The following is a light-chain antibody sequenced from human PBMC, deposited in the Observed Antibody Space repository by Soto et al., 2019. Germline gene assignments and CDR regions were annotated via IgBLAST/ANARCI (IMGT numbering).Light chain of an antibody. V-gene: IGLV2-23*01. J-gene: IGLJ2*01. CDR3: CAYAGGSTYVL. CDR1: SSDIGGYNL. Sequence: QSVLTQPASVSGSPGQSLTISCIGTSSDIGGYNLVSWYQQHPGTAPKLLISEDSKRPSGVPNRFSGSKSGNTASLTIAGLQAEDEAVYYCCAYAGGSTYVLFGGGTKVTVL. CDR2: EDS.